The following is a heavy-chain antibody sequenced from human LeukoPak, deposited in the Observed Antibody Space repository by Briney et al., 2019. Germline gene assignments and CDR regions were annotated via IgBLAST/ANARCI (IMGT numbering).Heavy chain of an antibody. CDR2: INHSGRT. Sequence: SETLFLTCAVYGGSFSDYSWGWIRQPPGKGLEWIGEINHSGRTYYNPSLKSRVTISVDTSKNQFSLNLSSVTAADTAVYYCARDVVVVPAAIHYGMDVWGQGTTVTVSS. J-gene: IGHJ6*02. V-gene: IGHV4-34*01. CDR1: GGSFSDYS. CDR3: ARDVVVVPAAIHYGMDV. D-gene: IGHD2-2*01.